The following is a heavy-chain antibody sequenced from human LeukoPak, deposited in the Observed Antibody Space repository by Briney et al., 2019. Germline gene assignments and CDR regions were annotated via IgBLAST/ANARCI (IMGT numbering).Heavy chain of an antibody. CDR3: ARITNDAFDI. J-gene: IGHJ3*02. Sequence: SGGSLRLSCAASGFTVSSNYMSWVRQAPGKGLEWVSVIYSGGSTYYADSAKGRFTISRDNSKNTLYLQMNSLRAEVTAVYYCARITNDAFDIWGQGTMVTVSS. CDR1: GFTVSSNY. V-gene: IGHV3-53*01. CDR2: IYSGGST. D-gene: IGHD3-16*01.